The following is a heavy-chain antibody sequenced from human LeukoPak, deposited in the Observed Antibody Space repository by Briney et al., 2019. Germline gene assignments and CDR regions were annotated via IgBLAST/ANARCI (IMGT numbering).Heavy chain of an antibody. V-gene: IGHV3-30-3*01. D-gene: IGHD6-6*01. J-gene: IGHJ4*02. CDR1: GFTFSSYA. Sequence: GGSLRLSYAASGFTFSSYAMHWVRQAPGKGLEWVAVISYDGSNKYYADSVKGRFTISRDNSKNTLYLQMNSLRAEDTAVYYCASHGHSSSSGLGWGQGTLVTVSS. CDR3: ASHGHSSSSGLG. CDR2: ISYDGSNK.